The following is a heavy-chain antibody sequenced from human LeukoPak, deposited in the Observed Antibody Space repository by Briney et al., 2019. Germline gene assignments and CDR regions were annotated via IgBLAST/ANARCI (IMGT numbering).Heavy chain of an antibody. V-gene: IGHV3-48*01. Sequence: GGSLRLSCAASGFTFSSYSMNWVRQAPGKGLEWVSYISSSSTTIYYADSVKGRFTISRDNAKNSLYLQMNSLRAEDTDVYYCARDHHRRLYDSQARDTFDFWGQGTMVTVSS. D-gene: IGHD3-22*01. CDR3: ARDHHRRLYDSQARDTFDF. CDR2: ISSSSTTI. CDR1: GFTFSSYS. J-gene: IGHJ3*01.